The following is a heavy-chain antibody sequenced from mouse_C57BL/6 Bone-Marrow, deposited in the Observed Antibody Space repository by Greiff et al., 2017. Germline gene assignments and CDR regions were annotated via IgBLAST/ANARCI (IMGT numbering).Heavy chain of an antibody. J-gene: IGHJ3*01. CDR3: GYDYPAWFAY. Sequence: VQLQQPGPELVKPGASVKISCKASGYAFSSYWMNWVKQRPGQGLEWIGRIHPGDGDTNYNGKFKGKATLTADKSSSTAYMQLSSLTSEDSAVYFGGYDYPAWFAYWGQGTLVTVSA. D-gene: IGHD2-4*01. V-gene: IGHV1-82*01. CDR1: GYAFSSYW. CDR2: IHPGDGDT.